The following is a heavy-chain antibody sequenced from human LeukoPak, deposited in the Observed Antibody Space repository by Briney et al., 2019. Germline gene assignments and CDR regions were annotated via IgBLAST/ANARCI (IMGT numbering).Heavy chain of an antibody. CDR2: IYTSGDT. V-gene: IGHV4-61*02. D-gene: IGHD1-14*01. J-gene: IGHJ4*02. CDR1: GGSISTDYYY. Sequence: SETLSLTCTVSGGSISTDYYYWSWIRQPAGKGLESIGRIYTSGDTNYNPSLKSRVTMSVDTSKNQFSLELGSVSAADTAVYYCARARYNWNHVDYWGQGTLVTVTS. CDR3: ARARYNWNHVDY.